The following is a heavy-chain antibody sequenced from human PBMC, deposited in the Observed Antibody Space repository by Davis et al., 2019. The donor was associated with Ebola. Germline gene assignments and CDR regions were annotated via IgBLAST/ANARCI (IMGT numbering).Heavy chain of an antibody. CDR2: ISTSSNYI. CDR1: GFTFSRYT. V-gene: IGHV3-21*01. D-gene: IGHD5-18*01. J-gene: IGHJ4*02. Sequence: PGGSLRLSCTASGFTFSRYTMDWVRQPPGKGLEWVASISTSSNYIFYSDSVKGRFTISRDNAKNSLYLQMNSLRAEDTAVYYCARDLGYSYGYGFDHWGQGTLVTVSS. CDR3: ARDLGYSYGYGFDH.